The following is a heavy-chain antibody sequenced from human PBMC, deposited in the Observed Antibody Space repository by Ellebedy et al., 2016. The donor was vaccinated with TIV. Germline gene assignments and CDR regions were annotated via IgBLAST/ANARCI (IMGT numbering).Heavy chain of an antibody. V-gene: IGHV3-11*06. CDR1: GFSFSDYY. J-gene: IGHJ3*02. D-gene: IGHD6-19*01. Sequence: GESLKISCAASGFSFSDYYMSWIRQAPGKGLEWVSYITSSSSYTNYADSVKGRFTISRDNAKKSLYLQMFSLTVEDTAVYYCARDRPYSSGWFSGGPAFNIWGQGTMVTVSS. CDR3: ARDRPYSSGWFSGGPAFNI. CDR2: ITSSSSYT.